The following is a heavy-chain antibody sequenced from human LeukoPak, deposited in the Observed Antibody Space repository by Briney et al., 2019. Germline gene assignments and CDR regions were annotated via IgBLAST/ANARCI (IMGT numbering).Heavy chain of an antibody. V-gene: IGHV3-30*04. Sequence: GGSLRLSCAASGFTFSSYARHWVRQAPGKGLEWVAVISYDGSNKYYADSVKGRSTISRDNSKNTLYLQMNSLRAEDTAVYYCASSIFGVVPRVDYWGQGTLVTVSS. J-gene: IGHJ4*02. D-gene: IGHD3-3*01. CDR2: ISYDGSNK. CDR3: ASSIFGVVPRVDY. CDR1: GFTFSSYA.